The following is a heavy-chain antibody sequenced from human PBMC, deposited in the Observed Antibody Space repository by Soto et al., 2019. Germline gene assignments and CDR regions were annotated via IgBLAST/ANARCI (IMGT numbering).Heavy chain of an antibody. Sequence: QVQLVQSGAELKMPGSSVKGSCKTSGSIFITYGFSWVRQAPGQGLEWMGWIIPFLGKTNHAQKFQARLPITADKAASTVDMELTHLTFEATGVYSCASETAHRAASGIRLLPETFHSWGQGPLVTVSS. CDR3: ASETAHRAASGIRLLPETFHS. CDR2: IIPFLGKT. CDR1: GSIFITYG. D-gene: IGHD3-10*01. V-gene: IGHV1-69*09. J-gene: IGHJ4*02.